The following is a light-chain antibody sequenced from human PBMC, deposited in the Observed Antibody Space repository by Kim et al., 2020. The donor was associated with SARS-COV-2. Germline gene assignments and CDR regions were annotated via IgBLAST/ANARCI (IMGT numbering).Light chain of an antibody. CDR1: SLGNYD. Sequence: ALGQNATITCQGDSLGNYDARWYQQKPGQTPIVVIYGKNKRPSGIPDRFSGSDSGNTASLTISGAQAKDEADYYCNSRDRSGNLVVFGGGTQLTVL. CDR2: GKN. CDR3: NSRDRSGNLVV. V-gene: IGLV3-19*01. J-gene: IGLJ2*01.